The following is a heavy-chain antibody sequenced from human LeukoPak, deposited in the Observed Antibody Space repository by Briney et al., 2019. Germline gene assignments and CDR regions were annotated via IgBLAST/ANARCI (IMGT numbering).Heavy chain of an antibody. J-gene: IGHJ4*02. CDR3: ARETYSSDIDY. V-gene: IGHV3-21*01. Sequence: GGSLSLSCAASGFPFSSNSMNWVRQAQGKGLEWVSSISSSSSYIYYADSVKGRFTISRDNAKNSLYLQMSSLRAEDTAVYYCARETYSSDIDYWGQGTLVTVSS. CDR2: ISSSSSYI. D-gene: IGHD6-19*01. CDR1: GFPFSSNS.